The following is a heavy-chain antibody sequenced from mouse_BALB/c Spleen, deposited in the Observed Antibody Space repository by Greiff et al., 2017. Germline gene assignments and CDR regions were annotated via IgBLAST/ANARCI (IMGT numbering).Heavy chain of an antibody. J-gene: IGHJ4*01. CDR1: GFTFSSYA. Sequence: EVMLVESGGGLVKPGGSLKLSCAASGFTFSSYAMSWVRQTPEKRLEWVASISSGGSTYYPDSVKGRFTISRDNARNILYLQMSSLRSEDTAMYYCARDGYYVYAMDYWGQGTSVTVSS. V-gene: IGHV5-6-5*01. CDR2: ISSGGST. D-gene: IGHD2-3*01. CDR3: ARDGYYVYAMDY.